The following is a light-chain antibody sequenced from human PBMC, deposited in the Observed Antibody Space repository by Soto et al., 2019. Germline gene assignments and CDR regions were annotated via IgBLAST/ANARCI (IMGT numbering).Light chain of an antibody. CDR2: GNS. V-gene: IGLV1-40*01. CDR1: SSNIGAGYN. CDR3: QSYDCSLGGWV. J-gene: IGLJ3*02. Sequence: QSVLTQPPSVSGAPGQRVTISCTGSSSNIGAGYNVHWYQQLPGTAPKLLIYGNSNRPSGVPDRFSGSKSGTSASLAITWLRADDLSASYCQSYDCSLGGWVFAGGTKFTAL.